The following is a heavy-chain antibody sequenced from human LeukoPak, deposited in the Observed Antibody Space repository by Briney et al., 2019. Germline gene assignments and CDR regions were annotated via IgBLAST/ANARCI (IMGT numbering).Heavy chain of an antibody. Sequence: GGSLRLSCAVSGFTFSNYAMSWVRQAPGKGLEWVSAISGSGGSTYYADSVKGRFTISRDNSKNTLYLQMNSLRAEDTAVYYCARPGPDAFDIWGQGTMVTVSS. J-gene: IGHJ3*02. D-gene: IGHD1-14*01. CDR1: GFTFSNYA. CDR2: ISGSGGST. CDR3: ARPGPDAFDI. V-gene: IGHV3-23*01.